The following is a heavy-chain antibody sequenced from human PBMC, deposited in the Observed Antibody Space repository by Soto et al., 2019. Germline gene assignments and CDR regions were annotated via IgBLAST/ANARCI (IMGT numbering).Heavy chain of an antibody. CDR3: ARDLGMATIPDYFDY. CDR1: GFTFSSYA. J-gene: IGHJ4*02. V-gene: IGHV3-30-3*01. Sequence: GGSLRLSCAASGFTFSSYAMHWVRQAPGKGLEWVAVISYDGSNKYYADSVKGRFTISRDNSKNTLYLQMNSLRAEDTAVYYCARDLGMATIPDYFDYWGQGTLVTVSS. CDR2: ISYDGSNK. D-gene: IGHD5-12*01.